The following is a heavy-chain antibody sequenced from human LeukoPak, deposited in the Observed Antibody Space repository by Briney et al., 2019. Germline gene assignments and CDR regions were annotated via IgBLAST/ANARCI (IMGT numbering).Heavy chain of an antibody. CDR3: ARDRTTVIPHDAFDI. CDR2: IKQDGSEK. J-gene: IGHJ3*02. D-gene: IGHD4-17*01. Sequence: GGSLRLSCAASGFTFSSYWMHWVRQAPGKGLEWVANIKQDGSEKYYVDSVKGRFTISRDNAKNSLYLQMNSLRAEDTAVYYCARDRTTVIPHDAFDIWGQGTMVTVSS. CDR1: GFTFSSYW. V-gene: IGHV3-7*03.